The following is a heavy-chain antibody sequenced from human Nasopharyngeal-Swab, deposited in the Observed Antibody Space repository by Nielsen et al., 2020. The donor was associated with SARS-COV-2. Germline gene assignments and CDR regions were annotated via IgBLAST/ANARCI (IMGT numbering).Heavy chain of an antibody. J-gene: IGHJ5*02. V-gene: IGHV4-34*01. CDR1: GGSFSGYY. CDR2: INHSRNT. Sequence: SETLSLTCAVYGGSFSGYYWSWIRQPPGKGLEWIGEINHSRNTNYNPSPKSRVTILVDTSKNQFSLKLSSVTAADTAVYYCARGRRGYSYVSWGQGTLVTVSS. CDR3: ARGRRGYSYVS. D-gene: IGHD5-18*01.